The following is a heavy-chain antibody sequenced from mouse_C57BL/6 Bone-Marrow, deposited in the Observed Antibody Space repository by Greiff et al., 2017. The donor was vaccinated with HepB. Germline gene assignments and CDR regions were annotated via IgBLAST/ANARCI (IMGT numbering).Heavy chain of an antibody. Sequence: VQLQQSGPELVKPGASVKISCKASGYTFTDYYMNWVKQSHGKSLEWIGDINPNNGGTSYNQKFKGKATLTVDKSSSTAYMELRSLTSEDSAVYYCARSRLGPAYWGQGTLVTVSA. CDR3: ARSRLGPAY. D-gene: IGHD4-1*01. CDR1: GYTFTDYY. V-gene: IGHV1-26*01. CDR2: INPNNGGT. J-gene: IGHJ3*01.